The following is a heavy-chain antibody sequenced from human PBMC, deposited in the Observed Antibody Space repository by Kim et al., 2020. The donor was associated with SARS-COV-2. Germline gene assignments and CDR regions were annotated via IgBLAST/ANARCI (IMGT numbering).Heavy chain of an antibody. V-gene: IGHV3-30*18. J-gene: IGHJ5*02. CDR2: ISYDGTIQ. CDR1: GLTFGDYG. Sequence: GGSLRLSCAASGLTFGDYGMHWVRQAPGKGLEWVADISYDGTIQYYGDSVEGRFTISRDNSKNTLYLQMNSLRLEDTAVYYCAKGTIAVVSGGKMWLDPWGQGTLVTVSS. CDR3: AKGTIAVVSGGKMWLDP. D-gene: IGHD2-2*01.